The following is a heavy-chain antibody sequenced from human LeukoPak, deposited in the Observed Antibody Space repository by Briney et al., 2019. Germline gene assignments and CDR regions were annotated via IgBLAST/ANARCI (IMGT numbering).Heavy chain of an antibody. J-gene: IGHJ3*02. CDR1: GGSISSYY. Sequence: SETLSLTCTVSGGSISSYYWSWIRQPAGKGLEWIGRIYTSGGTNYNPSLKSRVTMSVDTSKNQFSLKLSSVTAADTAVYYCARAIAVAGGGAFDIWGQGTMVTVSS. CDR3: ARAIAVAGGGAFDI. D-gene: IGHD6-19*01. CDR2: IYTSGGT. V-gene: IGHV4-4*07.